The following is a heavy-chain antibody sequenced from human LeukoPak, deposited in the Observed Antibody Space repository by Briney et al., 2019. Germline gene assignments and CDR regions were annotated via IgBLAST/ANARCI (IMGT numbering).Heavy chain of an antibody. Sequence: KPSETLSLTCAVYGGSFSGYYWSWIRQPPGKGLEWIGEINHSGSTNYNPSLKSRVTISVDTSKNQFSLKLSSVTAADTAVYYCAISWYRGCFDYWGQGTLVTVSS. D-gene: IGHD6-13*01. CDR3: AISWYRGCFDY. J-gene: IGHJ4*02. CDR1: GGSFSGYY. V-gene: IGHV4-34*01. CDR2: INHSGST.